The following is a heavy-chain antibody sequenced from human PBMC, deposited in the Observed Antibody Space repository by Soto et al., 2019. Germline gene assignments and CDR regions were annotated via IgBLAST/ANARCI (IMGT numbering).Heavy chain of an antibody. Sequence: QVQLQESGAGLVKPSQTLSLTCTVSGGSISSGDYYWSWLRQPPGKGLEWIGCIYYRGTTYYNPSLKSRATISVGTSKNLSSLKLSSENAADTAVYDCARDRRYYGWVRPTVIDYWGQVTLVVVPS. D-gene: IGHD3-10*01. J-gene: IGHJ4*02. CDR3: ARDRRYYGWVRPTVIDY. CDR2: IYYRGTT. CDR1: GGSISSGDYY. V-gene: IGHV4-30-4*01.